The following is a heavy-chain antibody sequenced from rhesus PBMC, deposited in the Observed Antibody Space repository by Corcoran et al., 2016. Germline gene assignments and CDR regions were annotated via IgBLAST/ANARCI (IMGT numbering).Heavy chain of an antibody. CDR3: VYGSSYDFWDY. D-gene: IGHD4-29*01. J-gene: IGHJ4*01. CDR2: IWYDGSKK. CDR1: GGSISGDY. Sequence: VQLQESGPGLVKPSETLSLTCAVSGGSISGDYYWGWIRQHPGKGLEWGAVIWYDGSKKYYADTVKDRFTISRDNSKNMLYLQMNNLRVEDMAVYYCVYGSSYDFWDYWGQGVLVTVSS. V-gene: IGHV3-54*01.